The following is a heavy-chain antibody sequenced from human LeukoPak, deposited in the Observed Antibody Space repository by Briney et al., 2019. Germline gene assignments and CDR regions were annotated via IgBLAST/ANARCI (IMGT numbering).Heavy chain of an antibody. D-gene: IGHD3-3*01. CDR3: AVDFWSGYLDY. CDR2: ISAYNGNT. V-gene: IGHV1-18*01. Sequence: ASVKVSCKASGYTFTSYGISWVRQAPGQGLEWMGWISAYNGNTNYAQKLQGRVTMTTDTSTSTVYMELSSLRSEDTAVYYCAVDFWSGYLDYWGQGTLVTVSS. J-gene: IGHJ4*02. CDR1: GYTFTSYG.